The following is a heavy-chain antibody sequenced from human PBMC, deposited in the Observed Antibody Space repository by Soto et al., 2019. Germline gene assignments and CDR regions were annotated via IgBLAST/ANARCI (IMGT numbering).Heavy chain of an antibody. CDR1: GYSFTSYW. CDR2: IYPGDSDT. V-gene: IGHV5-51*01. D-gene: IGHD3-10*01. Sequence: GDSLKISCKGSGYSFTSYWIGWVRQMPGKGLEWMGIIYPGDSDTRYSPSFQGQVTISADKSISTAYLQWSSLKASDTAMYYCARELHYYGSGSPYYYYYGMDVWGQGTTVTVSS. CDR3: ARELHYYGSGSPYYYYYGMDV. J-gene: IGHJ6*02.